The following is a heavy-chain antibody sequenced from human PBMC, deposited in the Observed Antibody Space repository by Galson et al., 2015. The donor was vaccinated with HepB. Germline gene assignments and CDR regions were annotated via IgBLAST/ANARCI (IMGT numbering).Heavy chain of an antibody. J-gene: IGHJ4*02. CDR2: INTNTGNP. D-gene: IGHD6-19*01. CDR1: GYIFTSYA. CDR3: ARDAAIIAVAGTGPDFDY. V-gene: IGHV7-4-1*02. Sequence: SVKVSCKASGYIFTSYAMNWVRQAPGQGLEWMGWINTNTGNPTYAQGFTGRFVFSLDTSVSTAYLQISSLKAEDTAVYYCARDAAIIAVAGTGPDFDYWGQGTPVTVSS.